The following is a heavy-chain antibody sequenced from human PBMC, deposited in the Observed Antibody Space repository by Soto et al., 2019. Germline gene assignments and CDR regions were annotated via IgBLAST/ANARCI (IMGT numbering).Heavy chain of an antibody. Sequence: QVQLVESGGGVVQPGKSLRLSCAASGFTFSRSVMHWVRQAPGKGPEWVATIWYDGSNKYYADSVKGRFTISRDNYNNTLYLQMNSLRAEDTAVYYCARASRPCRGYCSPTSCYGYDAFDIWGQGTMVTVSS. CDR1: GFTFSRSV. V-gene: IGHV3-33*01. J-gene: IGHJ3*02. D-gene: IGHD2-2*01. CDR3: ARASRPCRGYCSPTSCYGYDAFDI. CDR2: IWYDGSNK.